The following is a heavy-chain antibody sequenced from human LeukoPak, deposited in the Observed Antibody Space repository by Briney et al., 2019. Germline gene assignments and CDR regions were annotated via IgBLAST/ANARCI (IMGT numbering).Heavy chain of an antibody. D-gene: IGHD3-22*01. J-gene: IGHJ3*02. V-gene: IGHV1-69*05. CDR3: ARDHLPLAYYDRLDAFDI. CDR1: GGTFSSYA. CDR2: IIPIFGTA. Sequence: SVKVSCKASGGTFSSYAISWVRQAPGQGLEWMGRIIPIFGTANYAQKFQGRVTITTDESTSTAYMELSSLSSEDTAVYYCARDHLPLAYYDRLDAFDIWGQGTMVTVSS.